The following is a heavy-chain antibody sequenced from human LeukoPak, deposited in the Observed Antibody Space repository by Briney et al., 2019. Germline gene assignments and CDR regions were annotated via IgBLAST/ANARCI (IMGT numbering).Heavy chain of an antibody. CDR2: ISGSGGST. CDR1: GFTFSSYA. Sequence: GGSLRLSCAASGFTFSSYAMNWVRQAPGKGLEWVSSISGSGGSTYYADPVKGRFTTSRDNSKNMLYLQMNSLRADDTAIYYCAKDDYGGNSGWFDPWGQGTLVTVSS. V-gene: IGHV3-23*01. D-gene: IGHD4-23*01. CDR3: AKDDYGGNSGWFDP. J-gene: IGHJ5*02.